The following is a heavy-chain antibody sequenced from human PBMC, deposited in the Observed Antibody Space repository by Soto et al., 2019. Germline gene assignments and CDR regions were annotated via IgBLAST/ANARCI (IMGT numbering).Heavy chain of an antibody. CDR2: IYPGDSDT. CDR3: ARLLMVRGVSGAFDI. CDR1: GYSFTNYW. Sequence: GESLKISCKGSGYSFTNYWIGWVRQMPGKGLEWMGIIYPGDSDTRYSPSFQGQVTISADKSISTAYLQWSSLKASDTAMYYCARLLMVRGVSGAFDIWGQGTMVTVSS. J-gene: IGHJ3*02. V-gene: IGHV5-51*01. D-gene: IGHD3-10*01.